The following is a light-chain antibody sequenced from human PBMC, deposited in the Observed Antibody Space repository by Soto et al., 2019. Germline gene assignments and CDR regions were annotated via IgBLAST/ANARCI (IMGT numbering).Light chain of an antibody. CDR3: QQSSSSPTWT. CDR2: ATS. J-gene: IGKJ1*01. Sequence: DIQMTQSPSSLSASVGDRVTITCRAGQSIASYLNWYQHKPGKAPNLLIYATSILQSGVPSRFSGSGSGTDFTLTISGLQPEDFATYYCQQSSSSPTWTFGQGTKVEIK. CDR1: QSIASY. V-gene: IGKV1-39*01.